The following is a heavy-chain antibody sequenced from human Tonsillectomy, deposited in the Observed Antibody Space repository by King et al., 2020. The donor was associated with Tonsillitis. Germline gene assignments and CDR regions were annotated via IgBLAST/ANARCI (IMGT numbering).Heavy chain of an antibody. CDR2: IRSKAYGGTT. J-gene: IGHJ4*02. V-gene: IGHV3-49*03. CDR3: TRSRSHDFWSGYYSMGRDYYFDY. D-gene: IGHD3-3*01. Sequence: VQLVESGGGLVQPGRSLRLSCTASGFTFGDYAMSWFRQAPGKGLEWVGFIRSKAYGGTTEYAASVKGRFTISRDDSKSIAYLQMNSLKTEDTAVYYCTRSRSHDFWSGYYSMGRDYYFDYWGQGTLVTVSS. CDR1: GFTFGDYA.